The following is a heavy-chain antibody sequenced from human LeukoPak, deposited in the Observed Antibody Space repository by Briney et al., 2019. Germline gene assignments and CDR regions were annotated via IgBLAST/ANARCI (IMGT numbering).Heavy chain of an antibody. Sequence: PGTSLRLSCAASGFAFSSYTIHWVRQAPGKGLEWVALISYDGSNKYYADSVKGRFTISRDNSRNTLYLQMNSLRAEDTAVYYCARDRSGPGHYFDYWGQGTLVTVSS. CDR2: ISYDGSNK. D-gene: IGHD3-10*01. J-gene: IGHJ4*02. CDR1: GFAFSSYT. CDR3: ARDRSGPGHYFDY. V-gene: IGHV3-30-3*01.